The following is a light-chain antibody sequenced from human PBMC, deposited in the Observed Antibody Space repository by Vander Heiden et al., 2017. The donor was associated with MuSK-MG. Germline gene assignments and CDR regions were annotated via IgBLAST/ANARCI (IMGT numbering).Light chain of an antibody. CDR3: MQGTHWHRALT. Sequence: VVMTQSPLSLPVTFGQPASISCRSSQRLVYSDGNTYWNWLQQRPGQAPRRLIDNVSNRDFGGADRFSGSGSGTDFTLKISRVEVEDVGVYYCMQGTHWHRALTFGGGTKVEIK. CDR1: QRLVYSDGNTY. V-gene: IGKV2-30*01. CDR2: NVS. J-gene: IGKJ4*01.